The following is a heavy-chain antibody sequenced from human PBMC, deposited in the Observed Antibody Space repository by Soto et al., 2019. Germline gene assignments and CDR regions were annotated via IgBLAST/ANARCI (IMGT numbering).Heavy chain of an antibody. CDR3: AVGEDTAMAHFDY. J-gene: IGHJ4*02. D-gene: IGHD5-18*01. V-gene: IGHV3-33*01. CDR1: GFTFSSYG. Sequence: QVQLVESGGGVVQPGRSLRLSCAASGFTFSSYGMHWVRQAPGKGLEWVAVIWYDGSNKYYADSVKGRFTISRDNSKNTLYLQMNSLRAEYTSVYYCAVGEDTAMAHFDYWGQGTLVTVSS. CDR2: IWYDGSNK.